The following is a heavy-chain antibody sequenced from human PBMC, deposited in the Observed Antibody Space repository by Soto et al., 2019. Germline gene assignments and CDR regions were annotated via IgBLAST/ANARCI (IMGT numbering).Heavy chain of an antibody. D-gene: IGHD4-17*01. Sequence: GGSLRLSCAASGFTFSNAWMNWVRQAPGKGLEWVGRIKSKTDGGTTDYAAPVKGRFTISRDDSKNTLYLQMNSLKTEDTAVYYCTTDRGGDYYYYYYGMDVWGQGTTVTVSS. CDR3: TTDRGGDYYYYYYGMDV. CDR2: IKSKTDGGTT. J-gene: IGHJ6*02. CDR1: GFTFSNAW. V-gene: IGHV3-15*07.